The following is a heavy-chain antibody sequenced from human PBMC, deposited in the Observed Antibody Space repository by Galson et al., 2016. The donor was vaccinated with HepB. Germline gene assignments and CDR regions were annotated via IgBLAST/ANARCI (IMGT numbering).Heavy chain of an antibody. CDR2: ISSSGSTI. D-gene: IGHD3-22*01. Sequence: SLRLSCAASGFIFSDYDMSWIRQAPGKGLEWVSYISSSGSTIYYAASVEARFTISRDNAKNSLYLQMNRLRAEDTAAYYYARSVGSTDYYDSGGYFISWYFDLWGRGTLVTVSS. CDR3: ARSVGSTDYYDSGGYFISWYFDL. V-gene: IGHV3-11*01. J-gene: IGHJ2*01. CDR1: GFIFSDYD.